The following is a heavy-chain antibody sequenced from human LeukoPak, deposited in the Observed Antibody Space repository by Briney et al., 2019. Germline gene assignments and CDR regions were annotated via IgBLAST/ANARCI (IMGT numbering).Heavy chain of an antibody. D-gene: IGHD6-19*01. CDR1: GFTFSSYA. Sequence: PGGSLRLSCAASGFTFSSYAMHWVRQAPGKGLEWVAVISYDGSNKYYADSVKGRFTISRDNSKNTLYLQMNSLRAEDTAVYYCARDWPMGSGWSAFDIWGQGTLVTVSS. V-gene: IGHV3-30-3*01. CDR3: ARDWPMGSGWSAFDI. CDR2: ISYDGSNK. J-gene: IGHJ4*02.